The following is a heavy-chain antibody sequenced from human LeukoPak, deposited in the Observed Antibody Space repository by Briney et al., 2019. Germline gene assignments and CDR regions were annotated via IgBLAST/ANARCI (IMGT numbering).Heavy chain of an antibody. Sequence: SETLSLTCTVSGGSISSSSYYWGWISQPPGKGLEWIGSIYYSGSTYYNPSLKSRVTISVDTSKNQFSLKLSSVTAADTAVYYCARHPYSYGSSDYWGQGTLVTVSS. CDR3: ARHPYSYGSSDY. V-gene: IGHV4-39*01. J-gene: IGHJ4*02. CDR2: IYYSGST. D-gene: IGHD5-18*01. CDR1: GGSISSSSYY.